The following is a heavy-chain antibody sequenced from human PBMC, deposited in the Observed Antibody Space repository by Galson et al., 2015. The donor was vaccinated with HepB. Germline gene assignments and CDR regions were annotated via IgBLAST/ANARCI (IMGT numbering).Heavy chain of an antibody. J-gene: IGHJ3*01. CDR1: GGSFSSSGNY. CDR2: FQSSGST. V-gene: IGHV4-39*01. CDR3: KTFGLGRVAFDV. D-gene: IGHD3-10*01. Sequence: LSLTCSVSGGSFSSSGNYWDWIRQPPGKGLEWIGSFQSSGSTYYNPSLKSRVTISVDTSNNRFPLKLSSLTAADTAIYYCKTFGLGRVAFDVWGQGTTVTVSS.